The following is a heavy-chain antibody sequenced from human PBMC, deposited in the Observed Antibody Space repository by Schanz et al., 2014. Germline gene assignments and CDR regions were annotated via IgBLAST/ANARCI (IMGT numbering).Heavy chain of an antibody. V-gene: IGHV1-46*01. D-gene: IGHD3-10*01. CDR1: GYTFTTYY. CDR3: ARDWSPGSKNAFDI. Sequence: QVQLVQSGAEVKKPGASVKVYCKASGYTFTTYYLHWVRQAPGQGLEWMGIIHSTGGTTSHAQKFQGRVTMTRDTSSSTAYMEVTSLRLDDTAIYYCARDWSPGSKNAFDIWGPGTMVTVSS. CDR2: IHSTGGTT. J-gene: IGHJ3*02.